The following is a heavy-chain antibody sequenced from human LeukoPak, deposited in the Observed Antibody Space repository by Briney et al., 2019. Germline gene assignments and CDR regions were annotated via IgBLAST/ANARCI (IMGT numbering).Heavy chain of an antibody. CDR3: TRGYSTRHFPFDA. Sequence: GGSLRLSCAASGFNFDDYGMTWVRQIPGKGREWVAGVNSNGRSAGYAASVRGRFTISRDNAKNSLYLDMGSLRLEDTAFYYCTRGYSTRHFPFDAWGQGTLVTVSS. V-gene: IGHV3-20*04. CDR1: GFNFDDYG. CDR2: VNSNGRSA. D-gene: IGHD6-13*01. J-gene: IGHJ4*02.